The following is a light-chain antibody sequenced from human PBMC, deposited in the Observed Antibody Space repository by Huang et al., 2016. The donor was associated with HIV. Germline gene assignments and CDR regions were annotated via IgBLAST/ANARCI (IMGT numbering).Light chain of an antibody. J-gene: IGKJ1*01. CDR3: QQSFSTPWT. V-gene: IGKV1-39*01. CDR1: QNIRTS. CDR2: GAS. Sequence: DIRMTQSPSSLSASVGDRVSITCRASQNIRTSLNWYQQKSGKAPRLLISGASNLQSGDPSRFSGSGSGTDFTLTISSLQPEDFATYYCQQSFSTPWTFGQGTKVEI.